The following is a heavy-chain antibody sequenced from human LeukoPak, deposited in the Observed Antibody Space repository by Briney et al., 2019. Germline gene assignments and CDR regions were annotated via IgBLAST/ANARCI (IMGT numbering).Heavy chain of an antibody. CDR3: ARERGYCSSTSCYSVAYYFDY. CDR1: GGSINNESYY. CDR2: IYTSGST. V-gene: IGHV4-61*02. Sequence: PSETLSLTCTVSGGSINNESYYWSWIRQPAGKGLEWIGRIYTSGSTNYNPSLKSRVTMSVDTSKNQFSLKLSSVTAADTAVYYCARERGYCSSTSCYSVAYYFDYWGQGTLVTVSS. J-gene: IGHJ4*02. D-gene: IGHD2-2*01.